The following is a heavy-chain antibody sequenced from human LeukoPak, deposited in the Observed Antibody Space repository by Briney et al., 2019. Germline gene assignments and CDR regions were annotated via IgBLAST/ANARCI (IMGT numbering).Heavy chain of an antibody. CDR3: ARFMVRGVNQYYYYGMDV. Sequence: GASVKVSCKASGYTFMSYALSWVRQAPGQGLEWMGWISAYNGNTNYAQKLQGRVTMTTDTSTSTAYMELRSLRSDDTAVYYCARFMVRGVNQYYYYGMDVWGQGTTVTVSS. CDR2: ISAYNGNT. CDR1: GYTFMSYA. V-gene: IGHV1-18*01. J-gene: IGHJ6*02. D-gene: IGHD3-10*01.